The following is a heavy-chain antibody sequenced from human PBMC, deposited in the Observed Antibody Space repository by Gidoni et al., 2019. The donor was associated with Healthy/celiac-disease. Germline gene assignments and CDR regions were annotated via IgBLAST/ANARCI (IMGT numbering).Heavy chain of an antibody. CDR1: GLPVTSNY. D-gene: IGHD3-10*01. CDR3: ARESITMVRRVGGAFDI. V-gene: IGHV3-66*01. Sequence: EVPLVESGGGLVKPGGSLRLACAASGLPVTSNYMSWVRQPPGKGLGWFSVVYSGGSTYCADSVKGRFTISRDNSKNTLYLQMNSLRAEDTAVYYCARESITMVRRVGGAFDIWGQGTMVTVSS. J-gene: IGHJ3*02. CDR2: VYSGGST.